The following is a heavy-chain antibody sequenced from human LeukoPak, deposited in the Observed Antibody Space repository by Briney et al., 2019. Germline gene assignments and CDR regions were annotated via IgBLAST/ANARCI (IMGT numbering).Heavy chain of an antibody. CDR1: GGSFSGYY. D-gene: IGHD3-3*01. Sequence: PSETLSLTCAVYGGSFSGYYWSWFRQPPGKGLEWIGYIYYSGSTNYNPSLKSRVTISVDTSKNQFSLKLSSVTAADTAVYYCARVYEAFDIWGQGTMVTVSS. V-gene: IGHV4-59*01. CDR3: ARVYEAFDI. CDR2: IYYSGST. J-gene: IGHJ3*02.